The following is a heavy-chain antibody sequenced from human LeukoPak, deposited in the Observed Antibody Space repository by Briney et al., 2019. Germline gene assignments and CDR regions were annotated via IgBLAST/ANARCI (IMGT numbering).Heavy chain of an antibody. Sequence: GGTLRLSCGASGFAFSSSTTSWVRQAPGKGLEWVSGISGTDDNTYYADSVKGRFTIFRDNSKDILYLYMSSLRAEDTAMYYCANHPGGSFDYWGQGTLVAVSS. CDR1: GFAFSSST. J-gene: IGHJ4*02. D-gene: IGHD3-16*01. CDR2: ISGTDDNT. CDR3: ANHPGGSFDY. V-gene: IGHV3-23*01.